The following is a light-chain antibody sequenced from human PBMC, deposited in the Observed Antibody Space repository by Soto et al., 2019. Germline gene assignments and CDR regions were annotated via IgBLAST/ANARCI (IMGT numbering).Light chain of an antibody. V-gene: IGKV3-15*01. CDR3: QHYNNWLTLT. J-gene: IGKJ4*01. Sequence: EIVMTQSPATLSVPPGERATLSSRASQSVSSNLAWYQHKPGQAPRLLIYDASTRATGIPARFSGSGSGTEFTLTISSLQSEDFAVYYCQHYNNWLTLTFGGGTKVEIK. CDR2: DAS. CDR1: QSVSSN.